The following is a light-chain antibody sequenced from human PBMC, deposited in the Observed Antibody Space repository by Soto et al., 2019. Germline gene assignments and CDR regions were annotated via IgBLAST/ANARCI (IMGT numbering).Light chain of an antibody. J-gene: IGKJ1*01. CDR1: QSISSW. CDR2: KAS. CDR3: QQYNDYPWT. Sequence: DIQMTQSPSTLSASVGDRVTITCRASQSISSWLAWYQQKPGKARKLLIYKASSLESGVPSRFSGSGFGTEFTLTISSLQPDDFATYYCQQYNDYPWTFGQGTKVEIK. V-gene: IGKV1-5*03.